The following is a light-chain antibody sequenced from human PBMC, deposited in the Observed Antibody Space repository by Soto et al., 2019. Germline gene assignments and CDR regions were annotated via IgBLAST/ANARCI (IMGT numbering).Light chain of an antibody. CDR3: QSYDSSLSGSYV. CDR1: SSNIGAGYD. V-gene: IGLV1-40*01. J-gene: IGLJ1*01. CDR2: DNN. Sequence: QSVLTQPPSVSGAPGQRVIISCTGSSSNIGAGYDVHWYQQLPGTAPRLLIYDNNNRPSGVPARFSVSKSDTSASLAITGRQPEDAADYYCQSYDSSLSGSYVFGTGTKVTVL.